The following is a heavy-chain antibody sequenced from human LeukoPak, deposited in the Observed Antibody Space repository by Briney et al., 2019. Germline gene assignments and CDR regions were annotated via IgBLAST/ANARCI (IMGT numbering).Heavy chain of an antibody. D-gene: IGHD3-22*01. CDR2: ISGSGGST. Sequence: GGSLRLSCAASGFTFSSYAMSWIRQAPGKGLEWVSAISGSGGSTYYADSVTGRFTISRDNSQKTLYLQMNSLRAEDTAVYYCAKKVYDNIPDAFDIWGQGTMVTVSS. CDR1: GFTFSSYA. V-gene: IGHV3-23*01. CDR3: AKKVYDNIPDAFDI. J-gene: IGHJ3*02.